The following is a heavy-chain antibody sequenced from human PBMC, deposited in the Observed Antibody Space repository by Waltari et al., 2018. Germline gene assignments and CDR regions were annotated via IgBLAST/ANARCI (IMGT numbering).Heavy chain of an antibody. CDR2: TYYRSKWFN. CDR1: SSNRAA. Sequence: SSNRAAWNWIRQSPSRGLEWLGRTYYRSKWFNQYAVTVKSRIKINPDTSKNQFSLQLNSVTPEDTAVYYCARGNLYFDYWGQGTLVTVSS. V-gene: IGHV6-1*01. J-gene: IGHJ4*02. CDR3: ARGNLYFDY.